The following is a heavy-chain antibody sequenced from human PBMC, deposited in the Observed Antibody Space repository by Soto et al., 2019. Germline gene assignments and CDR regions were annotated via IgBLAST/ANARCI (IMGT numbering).Heavy chain of an antibody. CDR2: ISYDGSNK. D-gene: IGHD6-13*01. J-gene: IGHJ4*02. V-gene: IGHV3-30*03. Sequence: GESLRLSCAASGFTFISYGMHWVRQAPCKGLEWVAVISYDGSNKYYADSVKGRFTISRDNSKNTLYLQMNSLRAEDTAVYYCARDGTYSSSWIDYWGQGTLVTVAS. CDR1: GFTFISYG. CDR3: ARDGTYSSSWIDY.